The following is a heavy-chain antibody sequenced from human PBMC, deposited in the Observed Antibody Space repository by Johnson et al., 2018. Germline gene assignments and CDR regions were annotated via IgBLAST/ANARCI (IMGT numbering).Heavy chain of an antibody. J-gene: IGHJ1*01. CDR3: AIGFRDSSGKEYFQH. Sequence: QVQLVQSGAEVKKPGASVKVSCKASGYTFASYDINWVRQAPKKGLEWMGWMNPNSWNTGYAQKFQGRVTMTRNTTIGTAYMELSSLRSEDTDVYYCAIGFRDSSGKEYFQHWGQGTVITVSS. D-gene: IGHD3-22*01. V-gene: IGHV1-8*01. CDR1: GYTFASYD. CDR2: MNPNSWNT.